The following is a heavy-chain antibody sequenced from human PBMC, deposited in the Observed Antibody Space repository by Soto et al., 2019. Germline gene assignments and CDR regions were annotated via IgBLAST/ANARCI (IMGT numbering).Heavy chain of an antibody. J-gene: IGHJ4*02. D-gene: IGHD6-13*01. Sequence: PSETLSLTCTVSGGSISSGGYYWSWIRQHPGKGLEWIGYIYYSGSTYYNPSLKGRVTISVDTSKNQFSLKLSSVTAADTAVYYCARDLIAAAGTLGYWGQGTLVTVSS. CDR2: IYYSGST. V-gene: IGHV4-31*03. CDR1: GGSISSGGYY. CDR3: ARDLIAAAGTLGY.